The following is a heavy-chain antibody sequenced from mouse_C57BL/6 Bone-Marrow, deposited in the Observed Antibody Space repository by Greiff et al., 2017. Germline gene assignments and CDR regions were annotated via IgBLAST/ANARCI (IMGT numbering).Heavy chain of an antibody. V-gene: IGHV1-81*01. CDR1: GYTFTSYG. CDR2: IYPRSGNT. CDR3: AGPCGGRWY. D-gene: IGHD1-1*02. J-gene: IGHJ3*01. Sequence: QVQLQQSGAELARPGASVKLSCKASGYTFTSYGISWVKQRTGQGLEWIGEIYPRSGNTYYNEKFKGKATLTADKYSSTAYMELRSLTSEDSAVDLCAGPCGGRWYWGQGTLVTVSA.